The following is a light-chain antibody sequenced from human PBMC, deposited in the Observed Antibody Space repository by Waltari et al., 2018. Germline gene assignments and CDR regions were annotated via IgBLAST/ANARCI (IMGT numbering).Light chain of an antibody. CDR1: QGISTW. CDR3: QQGNSFPPT. V-gene: IGKV1-12*01. Sequence: DIQMTQSPSSVSASVGDRVPITCRASQGISTWLAWYQQKPGKGPKVLIYGASTLLTGVPSRFSGSGSGTEFTLTISGLQPEDFATYFCQQGNSFPPTFGQGTRVEV. CDR2: GAS. J-gene: IGKJ1*01.